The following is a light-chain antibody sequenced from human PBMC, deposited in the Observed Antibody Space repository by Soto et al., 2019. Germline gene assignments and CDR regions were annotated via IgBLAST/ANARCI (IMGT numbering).Light chain of an antibody. J-gene: IGKJ4*01. Sequence: DIQMTQSPSTLSVSVGDTVTITCRASQSISTWLAWYQQKPGKAPKLLIYKASSLESGVPSRFSGSGSGTDFTLTISRLEPEDFAVYYCQQYGSSPSFGGGTKVEIK. CDR3: QQYGSSPS. CDR1: QSISTW. CDR2: KAS. V-gene: IGKV1-5*03.